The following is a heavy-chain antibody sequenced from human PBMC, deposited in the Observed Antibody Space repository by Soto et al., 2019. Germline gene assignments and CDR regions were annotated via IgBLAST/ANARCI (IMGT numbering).Heavy chain of an antibody. Sequence: GASVEVSGEASGDAFASYGMSWGRQAPGQGLEWMGWISAYNGNTNYAQKLQGRVSMTTDTSTSTAHMELRSLRSDDTALYYCARDAIPGTVGNFGYWGQGTLRTV. CDR1: GDAFASYG. D-gene: IGHD1-7*01. CDR2: ISAYNGNT. V-gene: IGHV1-18*01. J-gene: IGHJ4*02. CDR3: ARDAIPGTVGNFGY.